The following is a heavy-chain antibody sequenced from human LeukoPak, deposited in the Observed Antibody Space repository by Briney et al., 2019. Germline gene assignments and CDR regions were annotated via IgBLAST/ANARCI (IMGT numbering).Heavy chain of an antibody. CDR2: INHSGST. CDR3: ARGQYPGYFDL. D-gene: IGHD2-2*02. Sequence: SETLSLTCAVYGGSFSGYYWSWIRQPPGKGLEWIGEINHSGSTNYNPSLKSRVTISVDTSKNQFSLKLSSVTAADTAVYYCARGQYPGYFDLWGRGTLVTVSS. J-gene: IGHJ2*01. CDR1: GGSFSGYY. V-gene: IGHV4-34*01.